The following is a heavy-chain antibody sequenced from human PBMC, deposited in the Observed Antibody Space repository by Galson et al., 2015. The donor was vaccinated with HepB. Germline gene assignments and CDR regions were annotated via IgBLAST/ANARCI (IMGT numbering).Heavy chain of an antibody. J-gene: IGHJ4*02. D-gene: IGHD4-23*01. Sequence: SVKVSCKASGYTFTSYYMHWVRQAPGQGLEWMGGIIPIFGTANYAQKFQGRVTITADESTSTAYMELSSLRSEDTAVYYCASATDYGGNSEDYWGQGTLVTVSS. CDR3: ASATDYGGNSEDY. CDR1: GYTFTSYY. CDR2: IIPIFGTA. V-gene: IGHV1-69*13.